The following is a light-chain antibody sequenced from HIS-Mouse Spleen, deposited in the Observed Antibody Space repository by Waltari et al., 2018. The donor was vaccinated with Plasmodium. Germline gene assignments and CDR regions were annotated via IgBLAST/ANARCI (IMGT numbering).Light chain of an antibody. CDR1: ALPKQY. CDR3: QSADSSGTPNWV. V-gene: IGLV3-25*03. J-gene: IGLJ3*02. CDR2: KDN. Sequence: SYELTQPPSVSVSPGQTARITCSGDALPKQYAYWFQQKPGQAPVLVIYKDNKRPSGIPERFAGSSSGTTVTLTISGVQAEDEADYYCQSADSSGTPNWVFGGGTKLTVL.